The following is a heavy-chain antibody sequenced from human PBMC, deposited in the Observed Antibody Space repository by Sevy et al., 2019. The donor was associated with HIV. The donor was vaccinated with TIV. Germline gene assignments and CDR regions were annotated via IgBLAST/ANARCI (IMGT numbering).Heavy chain of an antibody. J-gene: IGHJ4*02. V-gene: IGHV3-30*04. CDR3: ARLFSCGGDCYYLEY. CDR2: MSHDGNYK. D-gene: IGHD2-21*02. Sequence: GGSLRLSCAASGFTFSDYDMHWVRQAPGKGLEWVAVMSHDGNYKNHADSVKVRFTISRDNFKNTLYLQMNSLRVEDTAVYFCARLFSCGGDCYYLEYWGQGAPVTVSS. CDR1: GFTFSDYD.